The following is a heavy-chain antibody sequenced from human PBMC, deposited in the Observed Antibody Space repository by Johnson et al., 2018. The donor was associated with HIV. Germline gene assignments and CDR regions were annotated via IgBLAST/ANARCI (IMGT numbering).Heavy chain of an antibody. CDR1: GFTFSSYA. CDR3: ARDDRISGSQGGYAFDI. D-gene: IGHD1-26*01. Sequence: QLVESGGGVVQPGRSLRLSCAASGFTFSSYAMHWVRQAPGKGLEWVAVISYDGSNKYYADSVKGRFTISRDNSKNTLYLQMNSLRAEDTALYYCARDDRISGSQGGYAFDIWGQGTMVTVSS. CDR2: ISYDGSNK. J-gene: IGHJ3*02. V-gene: IGHV3-30*04.